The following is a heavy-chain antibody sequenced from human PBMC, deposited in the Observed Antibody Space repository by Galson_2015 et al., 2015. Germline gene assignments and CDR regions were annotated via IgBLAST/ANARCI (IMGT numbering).Heavy chain of an antibody. CDR3: AKDIGRWLQLRCFDY. J-gene: IGHJ4*02. CDR1: GFTFDDYA. V-gene: IGHV3-9*01. D-gene: IGHD5-24*01. Sequence: SLRLSCAASGFTFDDYAMHWVRQAPGKGLEWVSGISWNSGSIGYADSVKGRFTISRDNAKNSLYLQMNSLRAEDTALYYCAKDIGRWLQLRCFDYRGQGILVTVSS. CDR2: ISWNSGSI.